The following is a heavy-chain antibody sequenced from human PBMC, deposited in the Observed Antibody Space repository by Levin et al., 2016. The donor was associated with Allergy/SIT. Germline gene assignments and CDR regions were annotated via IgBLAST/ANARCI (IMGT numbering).Heavy chain of an antibody. J-gene: IGHJ4*02. V-gene: IGHV4-34*01. CDR3: ARGALEGTTIGDY. CDR2: INHSGST. D-gene: IGHD1-1*01. Sequence: WIRQPPGKGLEWIGEINHSGSTNYNPSLKSRVTISVDTSKNQFSLKLSSVTAADTAVYYCARGALEGTTIGDYWGQGTLVTVSS.